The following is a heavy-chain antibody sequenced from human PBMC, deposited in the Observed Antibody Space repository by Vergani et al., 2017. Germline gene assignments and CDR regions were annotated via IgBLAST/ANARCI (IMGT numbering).Heavy chain of an antibody. CDR2: MYHSGST. CDR1: GGSLRGYY. Sequence: QVRLQESGPGLVKPSETLSLTCSVPGGSLRGYYWSWIRQPPGKELEWIGYMYHSGSTNYNPSLETRVTISGDTSKNQFSLKLTSVTAADTAVYYCARDGGEYDKDALDVWGQGTKVTVTS. J-gene: IGHJ3*01. V-gene: IGHV4-59*12. D-gene: IGHD2-21*01. CDR3: ARDGGEYDKDALDV.